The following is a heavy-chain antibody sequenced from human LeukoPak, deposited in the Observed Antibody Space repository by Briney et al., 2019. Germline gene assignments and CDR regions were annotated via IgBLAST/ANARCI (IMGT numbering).Heavy chain of an antibody. CDR2: IYYTGNT. CDR3: ARWREYHDY. Sequence: PSETLSLTCTVSGGSISNYYWSWIRQPPGRGLEWIGYIYYTGNTNYNTSLKSRVTISVDASNNQFSLKLSSLTAADTAVYYCARWREYHDYWGQGTLVTVSS. J-gene: IGHJ4*02. V-gene: IGHV4-59*01. CDR1: GGSISNYY. D-gene: IGHD2-2*01.